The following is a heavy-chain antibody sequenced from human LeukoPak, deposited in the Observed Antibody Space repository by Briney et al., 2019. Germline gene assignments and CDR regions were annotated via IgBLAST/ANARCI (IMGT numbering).Heavy chain of an antibody. CDR1: GFSFNSDW. D-gene: IGHD4-23*01. CDR3: AREGGGKKSTDY. V-gene: IGHV3-7*01. Sequence: GGSLRLSCAASGFSFNSDWMDWVRQAPGKGLEWVANIKHDESEKNYLDSVKGRFTISRDNAKNSLYLQMNSLRAEDTAVYYCAREGGGKKSTDYWGQGTLVTVSS. J-gene: IGHJ4*02. CDR2: IKHDESEK.